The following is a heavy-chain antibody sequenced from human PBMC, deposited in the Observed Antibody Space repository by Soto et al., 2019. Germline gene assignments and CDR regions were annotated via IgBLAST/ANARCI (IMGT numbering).Heavy chain of an antibody. CDR2: INAGNGKT. J-gene: IGHJ4*02. Sequence: KLEWMGWINAGNGKTKYSPNFQGRVTITRDTSASIVYMEVNSLRSEDTALYYFARGIWGATTADYYLGSWGQATLVTVSS. CDR3: ARGIWGATTADYYLGS. V-gene: IGHV1-3*01. D-gene: IGHD2-21*01.